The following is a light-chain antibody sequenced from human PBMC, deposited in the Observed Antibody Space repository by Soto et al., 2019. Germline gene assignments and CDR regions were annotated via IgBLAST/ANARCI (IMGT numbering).Light chain of an antibody. Sequence: DIQMTQSPSSLSAFVGDRVTITCRASRSIGNYLHWYQQKPGKAPKLLIYSASSLQNAVPSRFNGSGSGTDFTLTLSSLQPEECATYLCQQSLSSPPTFGGGTKVEI. CDR3: QQSLSSPPT. CDR2: SAS. J-gene: IGKJ4*01. V-gene: IGKV1-39*01. CDR1: RSIGNY.